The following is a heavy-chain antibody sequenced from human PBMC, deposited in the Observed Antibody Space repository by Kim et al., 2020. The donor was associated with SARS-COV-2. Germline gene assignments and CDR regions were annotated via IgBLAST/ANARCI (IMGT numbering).Heavy chain of an antibody. CDR2: ISGSGGGT. CDR1: GFTFSSYA. V-gene: IGHV3-23*01. Sequence: GGSLRLSCAASGFTFSSYAMSWVRQAPGKGLEWVSTISGSGGGTYYADSVKGRFTVSRDNSKSTLYLQMNSLRVEDTAIYYCAKACTSSWSEGDYFHHWGQGTLVTVSS. J-gene: IGHJ1*01. CDR3: AKACTSSWSEGDYFHH. D-gene: IGHD6-13*01.